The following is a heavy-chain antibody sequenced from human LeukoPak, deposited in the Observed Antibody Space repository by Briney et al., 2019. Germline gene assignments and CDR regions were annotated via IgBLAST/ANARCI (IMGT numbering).Heavy chain of an antibody. CDR1: GGTFSSYA. J-gene: IGHJ4*02. CDR3: ARAPGKVTATNFDY. CDR2: IIPILGIA. V-gene: IGHV1-69*04. D-gene: IGHD1-14*01. Sequence: SVKVSCKASGGTFSSYAISWVRQAPGQGLEWMGRIIPILGIANYAQKFQGRVTITADKSTSTAYMELSSLRSEDTAMYYCARAPGKVTATNFDYWGQGTLVTVSS.